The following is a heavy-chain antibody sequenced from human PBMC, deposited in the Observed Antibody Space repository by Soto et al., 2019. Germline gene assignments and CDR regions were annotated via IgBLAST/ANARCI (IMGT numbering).Heavy chain of an antibody. CDR2: IYYSGST. CDR1: GGSVSSGSDY. CDR3: ASICISTSCRPSYYPGMDV. Sequence: SETLSLTCTVSGGSVSSGSDYWSWIRQPPGKGLEWIGYIYYSGSTNYNPSLKSRVTISVDTSKNQFSLKLSSVTAADTAVYYCASICISTSCRPSYYPGMDVGGKGTTVTVSS. D-gene: IGHD2-2*01. V-gene: IGHV4-61*01. J-gene: IGHJ6*04.